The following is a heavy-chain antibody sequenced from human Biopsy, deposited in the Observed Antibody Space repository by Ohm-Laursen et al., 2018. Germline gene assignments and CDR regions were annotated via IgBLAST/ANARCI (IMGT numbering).Heavy chain of an antibody. CDR2: ITPESGGT. V-gene: IGHV1-2*02. Sequence: VTISCTASGYTFIAYNIHWVRQAPGQGLEWMGWITPESGGTDYAQKLRGRVSMTRDTSISTVYMELKSLTSNDTAVYYCVKAADSKGYGMDVWGQGTTVTVSS. D-gene: IGHD2-15*01. J-gene: IGHJ6*02. CDR1: GYTFIAYN. CDR3: VKAADSKGYGMDV.